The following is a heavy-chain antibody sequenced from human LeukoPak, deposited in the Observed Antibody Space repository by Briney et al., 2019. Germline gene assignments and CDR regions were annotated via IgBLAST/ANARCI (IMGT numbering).Heavy chain of an antibody. CDR3: ACPGAQRWAPFDY. D-gene: IGHD5-18*01. Sequence: SETLSLTCTVSGGSISSSSYYWGWIRQPPRKGQEGFGSNYYSRLTYYSPSLKSRVTISVDTAKGQSSLRLSSMTAADTAVYYCACPGAQRWAPFDYWGQGTLVTVSS. CDR1: GGSISSSSYY. CDR2: NYYSRLT. V-gene: IGHV4-39*07. J-gene: IGHJ4*02.